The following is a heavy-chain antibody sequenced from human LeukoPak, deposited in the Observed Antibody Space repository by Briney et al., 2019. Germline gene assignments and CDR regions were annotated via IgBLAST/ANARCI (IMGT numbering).Heavy chain of an antibody. V-gene: IGHV4-34*01. CDR1: SGSFNNYY. Sequence: SETLSLTCAVYSGSFNNYYWSWLRQPPGKGLEWIGEINHSGSTAYNPSLKSRVTMSIDTSKNQFSLKLSSMTAADTAVYYCARGFSHWGQGTLVTVSS. J-gene: IGHJ4*02. CDR2: INHSGST. CDR3: ARGFSH.